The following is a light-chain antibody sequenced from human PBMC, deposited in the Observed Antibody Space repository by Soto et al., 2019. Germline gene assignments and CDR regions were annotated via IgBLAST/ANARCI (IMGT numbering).Light chain of an antibody. CDR3: QQHGTWPLT. V-gene: IGKV3-15*01. CDR2: RAS. J-gene: IGKJ4*01. CDR1: QSLGGN. Sequence: EIVMTQSPATLAVSPGDTVTLSCRASQSLGGNLAWYQQKPGQAPRLFIFRASSRATGVPARFSASGSGTEFTLTISSLEPEDSAVYYCQQHGTWPLTFGGGTKVDIK.